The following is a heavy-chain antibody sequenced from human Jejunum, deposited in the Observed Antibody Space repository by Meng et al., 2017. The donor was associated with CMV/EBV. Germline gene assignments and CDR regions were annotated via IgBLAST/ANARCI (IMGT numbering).Heavy chain of an antibody. CDR2: TPGAGSRT. CDR1: GFTFRNSW. CDR3: AVDIMPVGGTFDF. J-gene: IGHJ4*02. D-gene: IGHD6-19*01. Sequence: VSGFTFRNSWLHWFRPVPGTGLLWVSYTPGAGSRTAYADSVEGRFTISRDTAENTLYLQMNSLRADDTAVYYCAVDIMPVGGTFDFWGQGALVTVSS. V-gene: IGHV3-74*01.